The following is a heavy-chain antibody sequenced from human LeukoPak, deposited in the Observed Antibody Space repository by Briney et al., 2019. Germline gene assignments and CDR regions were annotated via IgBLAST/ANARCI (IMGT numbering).Heavy chain of an antibody. CDR2: IYYSGSS. CDR3: AMDLGYSSSWNSNSESVRLYMDV. J-gene: IGHJ6*03. V-gene: IGHV4-59*01. CDR1: RGSISSYY. Sequence: SETLSLTCTDSRGSISSYYWSWIRQPPGKGLEWIGYIYYSGSSNYNPSLKSRVAISVDTSKNQFSLKLSSVTATDTAVYCCAMDLGYSSSWNSNSESVRLYMDVWGKGTTVTVSS. D-gene: IGHD6-13*01.